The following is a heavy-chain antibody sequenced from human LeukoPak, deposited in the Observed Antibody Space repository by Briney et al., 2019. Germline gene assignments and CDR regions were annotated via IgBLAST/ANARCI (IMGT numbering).Heavy chain of an antibody. CDR2: IYHSGTT. Sequence: SETLSLTCAVSGGSISSGGYYWSWIRQPPGKGLEWIGYIYHSGTTYYNPSLKSRVIISVDRSKNQFSLKLSSVTAADTAVYYCARTQDIVGSAYYFDYWGQGTLVTVSS. CDR3: ARTQDIVGSAYYFDY. J-gene: IGHJ4*02. CDR1: GGSISSGGYY. V-gene: IGHV4-30-2*01. D-gene: IGHD2-15*01.